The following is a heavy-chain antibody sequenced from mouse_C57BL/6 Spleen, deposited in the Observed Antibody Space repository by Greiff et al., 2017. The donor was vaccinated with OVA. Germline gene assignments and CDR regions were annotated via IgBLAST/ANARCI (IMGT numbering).Heavy chain of an antibody. D-gene: IGHD1-1*01. CDR1: GFSLSTSGMG. Sequence: QVTLKVSGPGILQSSQTLSLTCSFSGFSLSTSGMGVSWIRQPSGKGLEWLAHIYWDDDKRSNPSLKSRLTISKDTSRNQVFLKITSVDTADTATYYCARRGGYYGSSPHYYAMDYWGQGTSVTVSS. V-gene: IGHV8-12*01. CDR2: IYWDDDK. J-gene: IGHJ4*01. CDR3: ARRGGYYGSSPHYYAMDY.